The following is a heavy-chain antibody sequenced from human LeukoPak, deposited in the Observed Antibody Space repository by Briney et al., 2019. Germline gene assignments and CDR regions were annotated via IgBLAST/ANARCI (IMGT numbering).Heavy chain of an antibody. CDR3: ARAMVRGVIIMEGDRFDY. CDR2: MRRDGNEI. CDR1: GFTFSTYW. J-gene: IGHJ4*02. Sequence: GGSLRLSCSASGFTFSTYWMSWVRQAPGKGLEWVANMRRDGNEIYYLDSVRGRFTISRDNAKNSLYLQMNSLRAEDTAVYYCARAMVRGVIIMEGDRFDYWGQGTLVTVSS. D-gene: IGHD3-10*01. V-gene: IGHV3-7*01.